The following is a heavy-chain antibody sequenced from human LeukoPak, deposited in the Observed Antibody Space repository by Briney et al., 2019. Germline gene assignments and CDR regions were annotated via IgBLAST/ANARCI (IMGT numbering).Heavy chain of an antibody. CDR1: GGSFSGYC. CDR2: INHSGST. V-gene: IGHV4-34*01. CDR3: ARSGTLVVVAATGFDY. J-gene: IGHJ4*02. Sequence: SETLSLTCAVCGGSFSGYCWSWIRQPPGKGLEWIGEINHSGSTNYNPSLKSRVTISVDTSKNQFSLKLSSVTAADTAVYYCARSGTLVVVAATGFDYWGQGTLVTVSS. D-gene: IGHD2-15*01.